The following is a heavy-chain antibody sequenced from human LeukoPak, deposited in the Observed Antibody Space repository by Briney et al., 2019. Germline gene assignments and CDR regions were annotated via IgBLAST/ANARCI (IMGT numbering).Heavy chain of an antibody. D-gene: IGHD3-16*01. Sequence: GASVKVSCKASGGTFSSYAISWVRQAPGQGLEWMGGIIPIFGTANYAQKFQGRVTITADKSTSTAYMELSSLRSEDTAVYYCARVWRRTLFDPWGQGTLVTVSS. J-gene: IGHJ5*02. CDR2: IIPIFGTA. V-gene: IGHV1-69*06. CDR3: ARVWRRTLFDP. CDR1: GGTFSSYA.